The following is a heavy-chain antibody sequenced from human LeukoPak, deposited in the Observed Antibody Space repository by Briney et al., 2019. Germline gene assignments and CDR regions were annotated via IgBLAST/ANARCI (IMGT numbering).Heavy chain of an antibody. V-gene: IGHV3-7*01. D-gene: IGHD2-2*01. Sequence: PGGSLRLSCEASGLIFSSYWMSWVRQAPGKGLEWVANIKQDGSEKYYVDSVKGRFTISRDNAKNPLYLQMNSLRAEDTAVYYCARAGLGYCSSTSCSRHYFDYWGQGTLVTVSS. CDR1: GLIFSSYW. J-gene: IGHJ4*02. CDR2: IKQDGSEK. CDR3: ARAGLGYCSSTSCSRHYFDY.